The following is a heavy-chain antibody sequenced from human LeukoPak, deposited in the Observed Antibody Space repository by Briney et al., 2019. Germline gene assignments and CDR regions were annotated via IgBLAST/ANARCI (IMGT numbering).Heavy chain of an antibody. Sequence: GASVKVSCKASGYTFTSYGISWVRQAPGQGLEWMGWISAYNGNTNYAQKLQGRVTMTTDTSTSTAYMELRSLRSDDTAVYYCASSGAVAGIRPYYYMDVWGKGTTVTVSS. V-gene: IGHV1-18*01. CDR2: ISAYNGNT. D-gene: IGHD6-19*01. CDR3: ASSGAVAGIRPYYYMDV. CDR1: GYTFTSYG. J-gene: IGHJ6*03.